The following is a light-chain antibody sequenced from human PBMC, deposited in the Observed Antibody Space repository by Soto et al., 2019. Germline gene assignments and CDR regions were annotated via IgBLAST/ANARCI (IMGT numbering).Light chain of an antibody. CDR2: DAA. CDR1: RSGSSY. CDR3: QQCGGSPLFS. J-gene: IGKJ3*01. V-gene: IGKV3D-20*01. Sequence: EIVLPQSPATLSLSAGERATLSCRASRSGSSYLAWYQQKPGQAPRLLLYDAANRATDIPDRFSGSGSGTDFTLTISRLQQEDFAVYYCQQCGGSPLFSFGPGTKVDIK.